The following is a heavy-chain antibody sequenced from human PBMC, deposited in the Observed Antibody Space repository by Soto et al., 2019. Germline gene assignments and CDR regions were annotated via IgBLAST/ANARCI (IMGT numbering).Heavy chain of an antibody. CDR2: IRYDGSNK. Sequence: QVQLVESGGGVIQPGRSLRLSCAASGFTLRLHAMHWVRQAPGKGLEWVAQIRYDGSNKYYTDSVKGRFTVSRDDFKNTVFLQIDSLRAEDTAVYYCARDGQQVTPCALDVWGQGTTVIVSS. CDR1: GFTLRLHA. J-gene: IGHJ6*02. D-gene: IGHD6-13*01. V-gene: IGHV3-33*08. CDR3: ARDGQQVTPCALDV.